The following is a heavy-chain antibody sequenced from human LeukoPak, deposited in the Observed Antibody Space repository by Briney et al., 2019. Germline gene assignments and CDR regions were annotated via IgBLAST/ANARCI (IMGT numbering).Heavy chain of an antibody. D-gene: IGHD3-22*01. CDR3: ARAGYYDSSGHYLDY. V-gene: IGHV3-66*02. CDR1: GFTVSSNY. J-gene: IGHJ4*02. Sequence: PGGSLRLSCAASGFTVSSNYMSWVRQAPGKGLEWVSVIYSGGSTYYADSVKGRFTISRDNSKNTLYLQMNSLRAEDTAVYYCARAGYYDSSGHYLDYWGQGTLVTVSS. CDR2: IYSGGST.